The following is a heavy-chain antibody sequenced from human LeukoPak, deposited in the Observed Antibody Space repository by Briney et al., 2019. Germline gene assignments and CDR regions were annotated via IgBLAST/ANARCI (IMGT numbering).Heavy chain of an antibody. D-gene: IGHD2-15*01. Sequence: PGGSLRLSCAASGFTFSSYGMHWVRQAPGKGPECVAVIWYDGSNKYYADSVKGRFTIARDNSKTTLPLQMTSLSAADTAVYYCATSYPYCRRGSCYSYAFDIWGPGTMVTVSS. V-gene: IGHV3-33*01. J-gene: IGHJ3*02. CDR3: ATSYPYCRRGSCYSYAFDI. CDR1: GFTFSSYG. CDR2: IWYDGSNK.